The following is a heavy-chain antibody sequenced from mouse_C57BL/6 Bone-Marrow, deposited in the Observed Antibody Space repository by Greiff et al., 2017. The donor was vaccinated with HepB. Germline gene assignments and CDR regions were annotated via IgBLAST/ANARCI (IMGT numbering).Heavy chain of an antibody. Sequence: QVQLQQSGAELARPGASVKMSCKASGYTFTSYTMHWVKQRPGPGLEWIGYINPSSGYTKYNQKFKDKATLTADKSSSTAYMQLSSLTSEDSAVYYCAKLPGTGFAYWGQGTLVTVSA. D-gene: IGHD3-3*01. CDR3: AKLPGTGFAY. CDR2: INPSSGYT. CDR1: GYTFTSYT. V-gene: IGHV1-4*01. J-gene: IGHJ3*01.